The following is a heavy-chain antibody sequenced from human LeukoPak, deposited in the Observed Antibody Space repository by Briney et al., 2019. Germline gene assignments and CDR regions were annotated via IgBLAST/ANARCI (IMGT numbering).Heavy chain of an antibody. J-gene: IGHJ3*02. V-gene: IGHV1-46*01. CDR1: GYTFTSYY. CDR2: INPSGGST. CDR3: ARGTRWLQRRDDAFDI. Sequence: GASVKVSCKASGYTFTSYYMHWVRQAPGQGLEWMGIINPSGGSTSYAQKFQGRVTMTRDMSTSTVYMELSSLRSEDMAVYYCARGTRWLQRRDDAFDIWGQGTMVTVSS. D-gene: IGHD5-24*01.